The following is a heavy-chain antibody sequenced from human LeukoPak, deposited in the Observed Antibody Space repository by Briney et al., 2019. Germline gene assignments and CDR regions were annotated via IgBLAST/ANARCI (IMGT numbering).Heavy chain of an antibody. V-gene: IGHV4-4*07. CDR3: ARDRGAVAGGNFDY. CDR1: GGSISSYY. Sequence: SQTLSPTCTVSGGSISSYYWSWIRQPAGKGLEWIGRIYTSGSTNYNPSLKSRVTMSVDTSKNQFSLKLSSVTAADTAVYYCARDRGAVAGGNFDYWGQGTLVTVSS. J-gene: IGHJ4*02. D-gene: IGHD6-19*01. CDR2: IYTSGST.